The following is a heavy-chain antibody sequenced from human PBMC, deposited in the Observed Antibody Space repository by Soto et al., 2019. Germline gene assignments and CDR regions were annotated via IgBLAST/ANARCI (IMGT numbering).Heavy chain of an antibody. Sequence: QVQLVQSGAEVKKPGSSVKVSCKASGGTFSSYAISWVRQAPGQGLEWMGGIIPIFGTANYAQKFQGRVTITADESTSTAYMELSSLRSEDTAVYYCAGNTDYYDSSGYSERYWGQGTLVTVSS. D-gene: IGHD3-22*01. CDR3: AGNTDYYDSSGYSERY. CDR2: IIPIFGTA. V-gene: IGHV1-69*12. CDR1: GGTFSSYA. J-gene: IGHJ4*02.